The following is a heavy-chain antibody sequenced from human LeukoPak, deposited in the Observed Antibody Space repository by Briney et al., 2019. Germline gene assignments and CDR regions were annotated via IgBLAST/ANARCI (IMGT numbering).Heavy chain of an antibody. CDR1: EFTFSSYA. CDR3: ANTRGGIAAAGTLAEYYGMDV. J-gene: IGHJ6*02. Sequence: GGSLRLSCAASEFTFSSYAMHWVRQAPGKGLEWVAVISSDGSNKYYTDSVKGRFTISRDNSKNTLYLQMNSLRAEDTAVYYCANTRGGIAAAGTLAEYYGMDVWGQGTTVTVSS. CDR2: ISSDGSNK. D-gene: IGHD6-13*01. V-gene: IGHV3-30-3*02.